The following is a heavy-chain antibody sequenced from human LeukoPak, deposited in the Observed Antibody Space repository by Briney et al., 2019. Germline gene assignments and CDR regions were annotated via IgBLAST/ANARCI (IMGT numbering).Heavy chain of an antibody. CDR1: GGSISSSSYY. CDR3: ARVRSYYGSVTGKSYYFDY. CDR2: IHYTGST. J-gene: IGHJ4*02. D-gene: IGHD3-10*01. V-gene: IGHV4-39*07. Sequence: SETLSLTCTVSGGSISSSSYYLGWIRQPPGKGLEWIGSIHYTGSTHYNPSLKSRVTMSVDTSKNQFSLKLSSVTAADTAVYYCARVRSYYGSVTGKSYYFDYWGQGTLVTVSS.